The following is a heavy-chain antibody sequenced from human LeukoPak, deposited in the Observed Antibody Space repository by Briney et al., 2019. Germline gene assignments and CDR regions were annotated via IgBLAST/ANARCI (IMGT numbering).Heavy chain of an antibody. Sequence: GTSVKVSCKASGFTFTSSAVQWVRQARGQRLEWIGWIVVGSGNTNYAQKFQERVTITRDMSTSTAYMELSSLRSEDTAVYYCAAMREVDWSILAVTSFPPWRQPTLLPVSS. CDR2: IVVGSGNT. D-gene: IGHD3-9*01. CDR3: AAMREVDWSILAVTSFPP. V-gene: IGHV1-58*01. CDR1: GFTFTSSA. J-gene: IGHJ5*02.